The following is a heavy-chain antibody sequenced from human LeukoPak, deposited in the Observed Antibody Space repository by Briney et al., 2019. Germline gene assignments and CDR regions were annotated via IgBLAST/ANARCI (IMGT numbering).Heavy chain of an antibody. CDR1: GFTFSSYE. J-gene: IGHJ4*02. CDR2: ISSSGSTI. Sequence: AGGSLRLSCAASGFTFSSYEMNWVRQAPGKGLEWVSYISSSGSTIYYADSVKGRFTISRDNAKNSLYLQMNSLKNEDTAVYYCVTEVSGSFPTWGQGTLVTVSS. D-gene: IGHD1-26*01. V-gene: IGHV3-48*03. CDR3: VTEVSGSFPT.